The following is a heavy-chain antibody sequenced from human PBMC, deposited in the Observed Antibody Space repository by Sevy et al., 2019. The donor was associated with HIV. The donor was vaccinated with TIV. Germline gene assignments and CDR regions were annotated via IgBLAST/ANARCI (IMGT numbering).Heavy chain of an antibody. CDR2: ISWNSDKI. CDR1: GFTFDDNA. J-gene: IGHJ6*02. Sequence: GGSLRLSCVASGFTFDDNAMYWVRQAPGKGLEWVSGISWNSDKIGYADSVKGRFTISRDNAKNSLYLQMNSLRTEDTALYYCAKSRTSFRGMDVWGQGTTVTVSS. D-gene: IGHD2-2*01. V-gene: IGHV3-9*01. CDR3: AKSRTSFRGMDV.